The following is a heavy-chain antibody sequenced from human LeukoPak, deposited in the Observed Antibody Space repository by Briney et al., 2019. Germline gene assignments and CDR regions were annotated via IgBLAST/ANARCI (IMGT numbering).Heavy chain of an antibody. CDR1: GGSFSGYY. V-gene: IGHV4-34*01. CDR3: ARDWAE. D-gene: IGHD7-27*01. Sequence: SETLSLTCAVYGGSFSGYYWSWIRQPPGKGLEWIGEINHSGSTNYNPSLKSRVTISVDTSKKQFSLKLNSVTAADTALYYCARDWAEWGQGTLVTVSS. J-gene: IGHJ4*02. CDR2: INHSGST.